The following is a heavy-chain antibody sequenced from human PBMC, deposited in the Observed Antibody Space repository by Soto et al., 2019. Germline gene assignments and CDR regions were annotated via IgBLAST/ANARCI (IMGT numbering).Heavy chain of an antibody. CDR3: AKGLGGMYYYYGMDV. D-gene: IGHD5-12*01. V-gene: IGHV3-30*18. Sequence: GGSLRLSCAAAGFTFSSYGMHWVRPAPGKGLEWVAVISYDGSNKYYADSVKGRFTISRDNSKNTLYLQMNSLRAEDTAVYYCAKGLGGMYYYYGMDVWGQGTTVTVSS. J-gene: IGHJ6*02. CDR2: ISYDGSNK. CDR1: GFTFSSYG.